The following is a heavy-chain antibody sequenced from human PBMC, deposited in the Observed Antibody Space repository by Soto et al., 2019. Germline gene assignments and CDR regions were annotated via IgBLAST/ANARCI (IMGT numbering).Heavy chain of an antibody. Sequence: GGSLRLSCAASGFTVTNNYINWVRQAPGKGLEWVSVVHSGGRTYYADSVKGRFTISRDNSKNTLYLQMNSLRADDTAVYYCERFVAFYEAGMDVWGEGTTVTVSS. CDR1: GFTVTNNY. CDR2: VHSGGRT. D-gene: IGHD5-12*01. CDR3: ERFVAFYEAGMDV. V-gene: IGHV3-53*01. J-gene: IGHJ6*04.